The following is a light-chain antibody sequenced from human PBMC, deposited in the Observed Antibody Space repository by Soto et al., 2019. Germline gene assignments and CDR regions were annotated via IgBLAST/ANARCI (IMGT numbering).Light chain of an antibody. Sequence: QSVLTQPPSVSGAPGQRVTISCTGSSSNIGAGFDVHWYQQLPGTAPKLLIFDNINRPSGVPDRFSGSKSGTSASLAITGLQAEDEADYYCAAWDDSLSGRVFGGGTKLTVL. CDR3: AAWDDSLSGRV. CDR1: SSNIGAGFD. J-gene: IGLJ3*02. V-gene: IGLV1-40*01. CDR2: DNI.